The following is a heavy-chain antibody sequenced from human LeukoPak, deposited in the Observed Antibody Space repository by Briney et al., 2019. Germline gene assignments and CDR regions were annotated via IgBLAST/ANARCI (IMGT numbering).Heavy chain of an antibody. V-gene: IGHV3-48*04. J-gene: IGHJ4*02. D-gene: IGHD3-10*01. CDR3: AKGQTMVRGVLDY. CDR2: ISISSGTI. CDR1: GFTFTGHN. Sequence: PGGSLRLSCAASGFTFTGHNMNWVRQAPGKGLEWVAYISISSGTIYYADSVKGRFSISRDNAKNSLYLQMNSLRAEDTALYYCAKGQTMVRGVLDYWGQGTLVTVSS.